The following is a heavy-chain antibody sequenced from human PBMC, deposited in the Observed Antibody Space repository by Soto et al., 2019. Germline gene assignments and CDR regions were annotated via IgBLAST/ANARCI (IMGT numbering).Heavy chain of an antibody. CDR1: GGSISSYY. V-gene: IGHV4-59*01. J-gene: IGHJ6*02. CDR3: ARDLEYGMDV. D-gene: IGHD1-1*01. CDR2: IYYSGST. Sequence: QVQLQESGPGLVKPSETLSLTCTVSGGSISSYYWSWIRQPPGKGLEWIGYIYYSGSTNYNPSLKSRVTISVDTSKNQFSLKLSSVTAADTAVYYCARDLEYGMDVWGQGTTVTVSS.